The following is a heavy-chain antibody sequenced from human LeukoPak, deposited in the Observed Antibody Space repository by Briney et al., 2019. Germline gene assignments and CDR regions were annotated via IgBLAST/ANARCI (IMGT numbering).Heavy chain of an antibody. J-gene: IGHJ4*02. Sequence: SETLSLTCAVYGGSFSGYYWSWIRQPPGKGLEWIGTIYYSGSTSYNPSLKSRVTISVDTSKDQFSLKLSSVTAADTAVYYCARPIAAARYYFDYWGQGTLVTVSS. CDR1: GGSFSGYY. D-gene: IGHD6-13*01. V-gene: IGHV4-34*01. CDR3: ARPIAAARYYFDY. CDR2: IYYSGST.